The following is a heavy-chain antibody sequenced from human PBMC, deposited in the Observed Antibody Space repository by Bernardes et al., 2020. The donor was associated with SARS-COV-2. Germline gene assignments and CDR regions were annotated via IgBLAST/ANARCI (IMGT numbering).Heavy chain of an antibody. V-gene: IGHV4-59*01. CDR3: ARGPPYSSSIPYYYYYYMDV. Sequence: SETLSLTCTVSGGSISSYYWSWIRQPPGKGLEWIGYIYYSGSTNYNPSLKSRVTISVDTSKNQFSLKLSSVTAADTAVYYCARGPPYSSSIPYYYYYYMDVWGKGTTVTVSS. CDR2: IYYSGST. J-gene: IGHJ6*03. CDR1: GGSISSYY. D-gene: IGHD6-6*01.